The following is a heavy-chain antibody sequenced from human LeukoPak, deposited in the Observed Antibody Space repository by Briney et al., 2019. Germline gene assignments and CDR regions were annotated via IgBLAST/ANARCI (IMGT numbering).Heavy chain of an antibody. D-gene: IGHD1/OR15-1a*01. CDR1: GYTFTTYY. V-gene: IGHV1-46*01. J-gene: IGHJ4*02. CDR3: ARDYYYGTSGYYFDY. Sequence: ASVKVSCKASGYTFTTYYIHWVRQAPGQGLEWMGIINPSGGSTSYAQKFQGRVTMTRDTSTSTVYMELSSLRSDDTAVYYCARDYYYGTSGYYFDYWGQGTLVTVSS. CDR2: INPSGGST.